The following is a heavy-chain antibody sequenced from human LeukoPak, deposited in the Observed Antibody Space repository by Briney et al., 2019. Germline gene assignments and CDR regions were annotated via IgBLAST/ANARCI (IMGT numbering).Heavy chain of an antibody. CDR1: GGSFSGYY. V-gene: IGHV4-34*01. Sequence: SETLSLTCAVYGGSFSGYYWSWIRQPPGKGLEWIGEINHSGSTNYNPSLKSRVTISVDTSKNQFSLKLSSVTAADTAVYYCARGSWVQLLDYWGQGTLVTVSS. D-gene: IGHD5-18*01. CDR3: ARGSWVQLLDY. J-gene: IGHJ4*02. CDR2: INHSGST.